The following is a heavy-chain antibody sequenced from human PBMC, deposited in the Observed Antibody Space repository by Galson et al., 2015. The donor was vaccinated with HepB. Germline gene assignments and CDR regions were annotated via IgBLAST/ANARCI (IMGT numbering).Heavy chain of an antibody. D-gene: IGHD1-7*01. CDR3: ARTPPGYPRWGELHRYYCYGMDV. V-gene: IGHV1-46*01. Sequence: QSGAEVKKPGESLRISCKASGYTFTSYYMHWVRQAPGQGLEWMGIINPSGGSTSYAQKFQGRVTMTRDTSTSTVYMELSSLRSEDTAVYYCARTPPGYPRWGELHRYYCYGMDVWGQGTTVTVSS. CDR2: INPSGGST. J-gene: IGHJ6*02. CDR1: GYTFTSYY.